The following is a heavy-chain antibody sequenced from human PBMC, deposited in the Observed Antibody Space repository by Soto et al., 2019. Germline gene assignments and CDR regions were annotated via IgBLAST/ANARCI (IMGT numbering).Heavy chain of an antibody. CDR3: ARVNPDYYGSGSYNY. V-gene: IGHV4-59*01. J-gene: IGHJ4*02. CDR1: GGSISSYY. Sequence: PSETLSLTCTVSGGSISSYYWSWIRQPPGKGLEWIGYIYYSGSTNYNPSLKSRVTISVDTSKNQFSLKLSSVTAADTAVYYCARVNPDYYGSGSYNYWGQGXLVTVSS. D-gene: IGHD3-10*01. CDR2: IYYSGST.